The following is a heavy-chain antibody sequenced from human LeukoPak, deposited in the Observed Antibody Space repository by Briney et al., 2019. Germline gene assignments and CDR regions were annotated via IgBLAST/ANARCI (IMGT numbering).Heavy chain of an antibody. D-gene: IGHD3-16*01. CDR2: IGDTGRAK. CDR3: AREAAWGNWYFDL. Sequence: GGSLRLSCAASGFAFNTYAMHWARQAPGKGLEWVAVIGDTGRAKYYADSVEGRFTASRDNSKNTLYLEMSSLRYDDTALYYCAREAAWGNWYFDLWGRGTLVTVSS. CDR1: GFAFNTYA. J-gene: IGHJ2*01. V-gene: IGHV3-30*03.